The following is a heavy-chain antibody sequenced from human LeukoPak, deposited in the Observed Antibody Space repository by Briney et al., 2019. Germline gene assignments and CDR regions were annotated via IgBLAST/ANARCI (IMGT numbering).Heavy chain of an antibody. CDR1: GFSFSSYA. CDR2: ISGSGGST. D-gene: IGHD3-3*01. J-gene: IGHJ4*02. V-gene: IGHV3-23*01. Sequence: GGSLRLSCAASGFSFSSYAMSWVRQAPRKGLEWVSAISGSGGSTYYANSVKGRFTISRDNSKNTLYLQMNSLRAEDTAVYYCAKDKSPVLRFLEWLFGYWGQGTLVTVSS. CDR3: AKDKSPVLRFLEWLFGY.